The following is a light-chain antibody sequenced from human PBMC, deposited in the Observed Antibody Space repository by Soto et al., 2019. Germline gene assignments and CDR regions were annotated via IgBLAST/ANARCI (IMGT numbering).Light chain of an antibody. V-gene: IGKV1-39*01. CDR2: GAS. Sequence: DIQITQSPSSLSASVRDRVTITCRASQSIAGDLNWYQQKPGKAPNLLIVGASSLQRGVPSRFSVSGSGKDFTLTISSLQPEDFATYYCQQSYSAPLTIGHVTRLEIK. CDR3: QQSYSAPLT. J-gene: IGKJ5*01. CDR1: QSIAGD.